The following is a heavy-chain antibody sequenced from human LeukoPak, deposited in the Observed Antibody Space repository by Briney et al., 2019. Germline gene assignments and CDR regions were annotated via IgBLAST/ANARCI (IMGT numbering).Heavy chain of an antibody. CDR2: IGSDNKP. D-gene: IGHD3-10*02. J-gene: IGHJ6*02. CDR1: GFNVNNNY. CDR3: ATDLHYYVAMDV. Sequence: PGGSLTLSCSVSGFNVNNNYMSWPPPAPGQGLEWVSFIGSDNKPHYSESVKGRLTISRDNSKSMLFLQLNSLRAEDTALYYCATDLHYYVAMDVWGQGTTVTVSS. V-gene: IGHV3-53*01.